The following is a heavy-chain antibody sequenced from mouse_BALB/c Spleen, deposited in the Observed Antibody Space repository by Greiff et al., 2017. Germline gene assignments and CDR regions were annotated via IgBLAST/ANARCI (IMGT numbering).Heavy chain of an antibody. CDR1: GFAFSSYD. D-gene: IGHD1-2*01. J-gene: IGHJ2*01. Sequence: EVHLVESGGGLVKPGGSLKLSCAASGFAFSSYDMSWVRQTPEKRLEWVAYISSGGGSTYYPDTVKGRFTISRDNAKNTLYLQMSSLKSEDTAMYYCARQPLIRLHYFDSWGQGTTLTVSS. V-gene: IGHV5-12-1*01. CDR2: ISSGGGST. CDR3: ARQPLIRLHYFDS.